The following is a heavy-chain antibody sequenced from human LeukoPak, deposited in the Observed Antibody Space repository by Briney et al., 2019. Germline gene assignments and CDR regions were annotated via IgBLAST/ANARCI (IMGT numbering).Heavy chain of an antibody. D-gene: IGHD2-2*01. CDR1: GFTFSGSA. J-gene: IGHJ6*03. CDR3: TSRDCSSTSCYRDPTYYYYYMDV. V-gene: IGHV3-73*01. Sequence: GESLKISCAASGFTFSGSAMHWVRQASGKGLEWVGRIRSKANSYATAYAASVKGRFIISRDDSKNTAYLQMNSLKTEDTAVYYCTSRDCSSTSCYRDPTYYYYYMDVWGKGTTVTVSS. CDR2: IRSKANSYAT.